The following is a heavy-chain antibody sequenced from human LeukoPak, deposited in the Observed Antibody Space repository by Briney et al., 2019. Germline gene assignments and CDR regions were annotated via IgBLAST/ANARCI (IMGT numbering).Heavy chain of an antibody. CDR3: ARELEKLLWFGEFDEAFDI. CDR2: FDPEDGET. CDR1: GYTLTELS. V-gene: IGHV1-24*01. Sequence: ASVKVSCKVSGYTLTELSMHWLRQAPGKGLEWMGGFDPEDGETIYAQRFQGRVTITADESTSTAYMELSSLRSEDTAVYYCARELEKLLWFGEFDEAFDIWGQGTMVTVSS. D-gene: IGHD3-10*01. J-gene: IGHJ3*02.